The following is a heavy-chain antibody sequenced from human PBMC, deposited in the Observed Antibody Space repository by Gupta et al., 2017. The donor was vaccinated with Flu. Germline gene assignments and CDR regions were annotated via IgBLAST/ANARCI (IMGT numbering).Heavy chain of an antibody. J-gene: IGHJ4*02. CDR3: ARGDFECSGGSCYRGLDY. V-gene: IGHV4-61*02. D-gene: IGHD2-15*01. Sequence: QVQLQESGPVLVRPSQTLSLTCTGSGVSITSGSFYWTWIRPPAGKGLEWIGHLYTSGSTTYNPSLKSRFTISVDTSKNQFSLELRSVTAADTAVYYCARGDFECSGGSCYRGLDYWGQGTLVTVSS. CDR2: LYTSGST. CDR1: GVSITSGSFY.